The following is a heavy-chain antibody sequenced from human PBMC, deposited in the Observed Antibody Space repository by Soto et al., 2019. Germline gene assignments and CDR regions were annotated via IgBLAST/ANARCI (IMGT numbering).Heavy chain of an antibody. CDR3: GRGPSGDKVDS. J-gene: IGHJ4*02. CDR1: VDSITTLTYW. D-gene: IGHD7-27*01. V-gene: IGHV4-30-4*01. CDR2: IYDGGRT. Sequence: TLPVSCTIPVDSITTLTYWWSWIRQSPDMGLEWIGHIYDGGRTYNNPSLESRVTMSVDTSKSQLSLTLSSVSAADTAVYYCGRGPSGDKVDSWGQGTLVTVS.